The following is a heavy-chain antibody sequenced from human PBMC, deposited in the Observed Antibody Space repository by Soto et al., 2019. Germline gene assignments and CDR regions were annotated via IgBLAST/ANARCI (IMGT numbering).Heavy chain of an antibody. J-gene: IGHJ6*02. V-gene: IGHV1-2*02. Sequence: ASVKVSCKASGYTFTGYYMHGVRQAPGQGLEWMGWINPKSGGTNYAQKFQGRVTMTRDTSISTAYMELSRLRSDDTAVYYCARASYYDFWSGYYPRAGYYYYGMDVWGQGTTVTVSS. CDR1: GYTFTGYY. CDR2: INPKSGGT. D-gene: IGHD3-3*01. CDR3: ARASYYDFWSGYYPRAGYYYYGMDV.